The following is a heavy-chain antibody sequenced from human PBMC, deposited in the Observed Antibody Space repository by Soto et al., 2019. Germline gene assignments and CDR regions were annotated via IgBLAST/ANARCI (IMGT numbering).Heavy chain of an antibody. Sequence: QVQLQESGPGLVKPSETLSLTCTGSGGSINSYYWSWIRQPPGKGLEWIGYIYYSASTNYNPSLRSRVTISVDTSKTQFSLMLRSVTGADTAVYYCARRYGGNFDYWGQGTLVTVSS. CDR3: ARRYGGNFDY. D-gene: IGHD1-26*01. J-gene: IGHJ4*02. CDR1: GGSINSYY. V-gene: IGHV4-59*01. CDR2: IYYSAST.